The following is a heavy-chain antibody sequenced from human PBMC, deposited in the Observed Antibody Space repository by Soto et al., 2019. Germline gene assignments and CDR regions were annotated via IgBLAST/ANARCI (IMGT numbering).Heavy chain of an antibody. V-gene: IGHV3-30*18. J-gene: IGHJ4*02. Sequence: LRLSCAASGFTFSSYGMHWVRQAPGKGLEWVAVISYDGSNKYYADSVKGRFTISRDNSKNTLYLQMNSLRAEDTAVYYCAKTDSSGWYDLMDPHYFDYWGQGTLVTVSS. D-gene: IGHD6-19*01. CDR3: AKTDSSGWYDLMDPHYFDY. CDR2: ISYDGSNK. CDR1: GFTFSSYG.